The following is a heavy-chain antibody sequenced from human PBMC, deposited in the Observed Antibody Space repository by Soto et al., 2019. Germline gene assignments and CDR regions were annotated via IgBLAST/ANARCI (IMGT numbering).Heavy chain of an antibody. CDR1: GYTFTSYD. D-gene: IGHD2-8*01. J-gene: IGHJ6*02. CDR3: AHLRNGGHTHYYYYGMDV. Sequence: GASVKVSCKASGYTFTSYDINWVRQATGQGLEWMGWMNPNSGNTGYAQKFQGRVTMTRNTSISTAYMELSSLRSEDTAVYYCAHLRNGGHTHYYYYGMDVWGQGTTVTV. V-gene: IGHV1-8*01. CDR2: MNPNSGNT.